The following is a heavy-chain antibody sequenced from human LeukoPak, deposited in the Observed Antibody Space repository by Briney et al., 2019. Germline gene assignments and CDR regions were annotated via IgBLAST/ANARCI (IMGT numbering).Heavy chain of an antibody. V-gene: IGHV3-23*01. J-gene: IGHJ6*02. CDR3: AKTMVRGVMDYYYYGMDV. Sequence: QPGGSLRLSCAASGFTFSSYAMSWVRQAPGKGLERVSAISGSGGSTYYADSVKGRFTISRDNSKNTLYLQMNSLRAEDTAVYYCAKTMVRGVMDYYYYGMDVWGQGTTVTVSS. D-gene: IGHD3-10*01. CDR1: GFTFSSYA. CDR2: ISGSGGST.